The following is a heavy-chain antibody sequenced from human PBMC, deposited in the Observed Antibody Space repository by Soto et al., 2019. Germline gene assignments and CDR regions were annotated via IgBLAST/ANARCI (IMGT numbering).Heavy chain of an antibody. CDR1: GASISGGDYY. V-gene: IGHV4-30-4*01. J-gene: IGHJ4*02. Sequence: QVQLQESGPGLVKPSQSLSLTCTVSGASISGGDYYWTWIRQPPGQGLEWIGSIYYTGNTYSNPSRESRLSISVDPANNQFALRLTSVTAADTAIYYCARATYDISTYYLDYWGQGTLVTVSS. D-gene: IGHD3-9*01. CDR3: ARATYDISTYYLDY. CDR2: IYYTGNT.